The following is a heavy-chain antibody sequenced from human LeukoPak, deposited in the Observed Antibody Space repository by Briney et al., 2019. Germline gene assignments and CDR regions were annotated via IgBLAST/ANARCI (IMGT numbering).Heavy chain of an antibody. J-gene: IGHJ4*02. CDR1: GYTFTGYY. CDR2: INPNSGGT. Sequence: ASVKVSCKASGYTFTGYYMHWVRQAPGQGLEWMGWINPNSGGTNYVQKFQGRVTMTRDTSISTAYMELSRLRSDDTAVYYCARGHYYGSGPNDYWGQGTLVTVSS. CDR3: ARGHYYGSGPNDY. D-gene: IGHD3-10*01. V-gene: IGHV1-2*02.